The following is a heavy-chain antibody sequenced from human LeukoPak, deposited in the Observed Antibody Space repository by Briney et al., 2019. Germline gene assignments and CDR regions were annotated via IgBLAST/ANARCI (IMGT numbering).Heavy chain of an antibody. CDR1: GFTFSSYW. V-gene: IGHV3-7*01. J-gene: IGHJ5*02. CDR3: ARRGGQTYYYGSGSFLYNWFDP. CDR2: IKQDGSEK. D-gene: IGHD3-10*01. Sequence: GGSLRLSCAASGFTFSSYWMSWVRQAPGEGLEWVANIKQDGSEKYYVDSVKGRFSISRDNAKNSLYLQMNSLRAEDTAVYYCARRGGQTYYYGSGSFLYNWFDPWGQGTLVTVSS.